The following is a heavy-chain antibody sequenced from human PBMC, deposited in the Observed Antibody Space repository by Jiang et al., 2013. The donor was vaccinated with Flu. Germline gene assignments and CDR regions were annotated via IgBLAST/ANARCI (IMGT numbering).Heavy chain of an antibody. CDR2: IDWDDDK. V-gene: IGHV2-70*11. CDR1: GFSLSTSGMC. Sequence: KPTQTLTLTCTFSGFSLSTSGMCVSWIRQPPGKALEWLARIDWDDDKYYSTSLKTRLTISKDTSKNQVVLTMTNMDPVDTATYYCARPNAACDDGAFDIWGQGTMVTVSS. J-gene: IGHJ3*02. D-gene: IGHD6-13*01. CDR3: ARPNAACDDGAFDI.